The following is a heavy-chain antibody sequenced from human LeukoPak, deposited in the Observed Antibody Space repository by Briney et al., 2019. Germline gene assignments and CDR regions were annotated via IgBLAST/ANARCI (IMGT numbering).Heavy chain of an antibody. D-gene: IGHD2-15*01. CDR3: ARDRRNCSGGSCYSYFDY. V-gene: IGHV4-34*01. CDR2: INHSGST. Sequence: SETLSLTCAVYGESFSGYYWSWIRQPPGKGLEWIGEINHSGSTNYNPSLKSRVTISVDTSKNQFSLKLSSVTAADTAVYYCARDRRNCSGGSCYSYFDYWGQGTLVTVSS. CDR1: GESFSGYY. J-gene: IGHJ4*02.